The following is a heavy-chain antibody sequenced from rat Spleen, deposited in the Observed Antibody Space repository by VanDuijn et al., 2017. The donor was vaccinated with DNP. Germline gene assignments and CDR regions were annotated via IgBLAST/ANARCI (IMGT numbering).Heavy chain of an antibody. CDR2: IGSAAYAP. Sequence: EVQLVESGGGLVQPGRSLKLSCAASGFTFSAYYIAWVRQAPAKGLEWVAYIGSAAYAPYYGDSVKGRFTISRDNAKSTLYLQMNSLRSEDTATYYCASWAPIAPLSTSNYWGQGVMVTVSS. J-gene: IGHJ2*01. CDR3: ASWAPIAPLSTSNY. CDR1: GFTFSAYY. D-gene: IGHD1-2*01. V-gene: IGHV5-22*01.